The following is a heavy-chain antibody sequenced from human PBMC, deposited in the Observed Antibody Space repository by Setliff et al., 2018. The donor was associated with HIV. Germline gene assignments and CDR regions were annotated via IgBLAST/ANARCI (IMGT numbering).Heavy chain of an antibody. CDR1: GGSLRGYY. J-gene: IGHJ1*01. Sequence: SETLSLTCAVYGGSLRGYYWSWVRQSPLKGLEWIGEISHTGNINYNTALSNRVTVSVDTSKNQFSLKLSSVTAADTAVYYCARDPKYYYKYFQYWGPGTLVTVSS. CDR3: ARDPKYYYKYFQY. D-gene: IGHD1-26*01. V-gene: IGHV4-34*01. CDR2: ISHTGNI.